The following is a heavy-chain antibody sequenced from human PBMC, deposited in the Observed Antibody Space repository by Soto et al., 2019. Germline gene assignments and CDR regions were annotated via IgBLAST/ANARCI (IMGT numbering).Heavy chain of an antibody. Sequence: ASVKVSCKASGGTFSSYAISWVRQAPGQGLEWMGGIIPIFGTANYAQKFQGRVTITADESTSTAYMELSSLRSEDTAFYYCARLGTSAVARYYYGMDVWGQGTTVTVS. D-gene: IGHD6-19*01. CDR1: GGTFSSYA. CDR3: ARLGTSAVARYYYGMDV. J-gene: IGHJ6*02. CDR2: IIPIFGTA. V-gene: IGHV1-69*13.